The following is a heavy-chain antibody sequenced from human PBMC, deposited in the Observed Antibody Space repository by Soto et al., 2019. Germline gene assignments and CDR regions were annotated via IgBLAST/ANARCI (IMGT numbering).Heavy chain of an antibody. Sequence: SETLSLTCTVSGGSISSYYWSWIRQPPGKGLEWIGYIYYSGSTNYNPSLKSRVTISVDTSKNQFSLKLSSVTAADTAVYYCSTVTTAPKAEYFQHWGQGTLVTVPQ. D-gene: IGHD4-17*01. CDR1: GGSISSYY. J-gene: IGHJ1*01. CDR2: IYYSGST. CDR3: STVTTAPKAEYFQH. V-gene: IGHV4-59*08.